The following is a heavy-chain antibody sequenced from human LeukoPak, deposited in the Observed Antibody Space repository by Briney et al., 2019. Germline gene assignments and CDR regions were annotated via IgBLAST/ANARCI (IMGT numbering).Heavy chain of an antibody. CDR1: GYTLTDRY. CDR3: ARATGYRDSSGYYRSFYFDY. CDR2: INPKSGDT. J-gene: IGHJ4*02. Sequence: GASVKVSCKXSGYTLTDRYVHWVRQAPGQGLEWLGWINPKSGDTNFSQKFQGRVTMAGDTSVNTAYMELNRLTSDDTATYYCARATGYRDSSGYYRSFYFDYWGQGSLVTVSS. V-gene: IGHV1-2*02. D-gene: IGHD3-22*01.